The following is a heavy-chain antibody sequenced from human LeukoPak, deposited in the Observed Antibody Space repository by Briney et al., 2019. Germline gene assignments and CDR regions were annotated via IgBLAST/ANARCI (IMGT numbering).Heavy chain of an antibody. CDR1: GYTFTSSG. CDR3: ARAYGGGTAEYYFDY. D-gene: IGHD1-1*01. J-gene: IGHJ4*02. V-gene: IGHV1-18*01. CDR2: ITAYNGKT. Sequence: GASVKVSCKASGYTFTSSGISWVRQAPGQGLEWMGWITAYNGKTNYAQKFQGRVTITADESTSTAYMELSSLRSEDTAVYYCARAYGGGTAEYYFDYWGQGTLVTVSS.